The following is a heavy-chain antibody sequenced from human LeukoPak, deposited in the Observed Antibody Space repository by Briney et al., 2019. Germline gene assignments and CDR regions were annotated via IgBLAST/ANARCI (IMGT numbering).Heavy chain of an antibody. Sequence: PSETLSLTCAVSGGSISSSNWWSWVRQPPGKGLEWIGEINHSGSTNYNPSLKSRVTISVDTSKNQFSLKLSSVTAADTAVYYCARYPYYYGSGSYYRSLDYWGQGTLVTVSS. CDR2: INHSGST. CDR3: ARYPYYYGSGSYYRSLDY. CDR1: GGSISSSNW. D-gene: IGHD3-10*01. J-gene: IGHJ4*02. V-gene: IGHV4-4*02.